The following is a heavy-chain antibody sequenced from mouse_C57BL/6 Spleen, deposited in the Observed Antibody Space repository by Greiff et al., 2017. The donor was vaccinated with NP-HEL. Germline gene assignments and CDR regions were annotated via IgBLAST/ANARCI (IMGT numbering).Heavy chain of an antibody. CDR2: IDPNSGGT. V-gene: IGHV1-72*01. J-gene: IGHJ1*03. CDR1: GYTFTSYW. Sequence: QVQLQQPGAELVKPGASVKLSCKASGYTFTSYWMHWVKQRPGRGLEWIGRIDPNSGGTKYNEKFKSKATMTVDKPSSTAYMQLSSLTSEDSAVYYCAREDRNYEEYWYFDVWGTGTTVTVSS. D-gene: IGHD2-1*01. CDR3: AREDRNYEEYWYFDV.